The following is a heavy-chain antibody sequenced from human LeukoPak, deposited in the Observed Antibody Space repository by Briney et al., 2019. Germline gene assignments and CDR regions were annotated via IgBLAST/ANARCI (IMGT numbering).Heavy chain of an antibody. V-gene: IGHV1-8*03. D-gene: IGHD2-2*01. CDR2: MNPNSGNT. Sequence: ASVKVSCKASGYTFTSYDINWVRQATGQGLEWMGWMNPNSGNTGYAQKFQGRVTITRNTSISTAYMELSSLRSEDTAVYYCARAYCSSTSCPSYMDVWGQGTLVTVSS. J-gene: IGHJ4*02. CDR3: ARAYCSSTSCPSYMDV. CDR1: GYTFTSYD.